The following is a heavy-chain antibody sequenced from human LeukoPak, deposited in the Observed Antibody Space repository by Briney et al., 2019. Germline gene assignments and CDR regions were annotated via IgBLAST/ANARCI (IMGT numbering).Heavy chain of an antibody. D-gene: IGHD2-15*01. J-gene: IGHJ4*02. Sequence: SETLSLTCTVSGGSINSYYWSWIRQPPGKELEWIGYIYHSGSTNYNPSLQSRVTMSVDTSKNQFSLQLSSVTAADTAVYYCARAPLDYSMDYWGQGTLVTVSA. CDR3: ARAPLDYSMDY. V-gene: IGHV4-59*01. CDR2: IYHSGST. CDR1: GGSINSYY.